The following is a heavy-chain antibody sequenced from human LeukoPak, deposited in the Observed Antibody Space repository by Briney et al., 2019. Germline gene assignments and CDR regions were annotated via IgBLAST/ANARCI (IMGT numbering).Heavy chain of an antibody. CDR1: VYSISNGYY. V-gene: IGHV4-38-2*01. D-gene: IGHD6-13*01. Sequence: PSVTVFLKCAVSVYSISNGYYWGWTRPPPGEWLERIDRIYHSRSTYYNQHLRSRLTIAVDTSKNHMYLTRRSVTAAATAVYYCARRLSSSSGYNTDVWGKGNTVTVSS. J-gene: IGHJ6*03. CDR3: ARRLSSSSGYNTDV. CDR2: IYHSRST.